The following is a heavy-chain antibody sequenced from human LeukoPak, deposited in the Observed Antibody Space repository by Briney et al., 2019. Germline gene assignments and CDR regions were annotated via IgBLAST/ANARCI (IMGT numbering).Heavy chain of an antibody. V-gene: IGHV4-59*11. J-gene: IGHJ5*01. Sequence: SETLSLTCAVSGGAISGHYWNWIRQPPGKGLEGIGYISHSGYTSYKPSLKSRVTIGVDTSTNQVSLELSSVSAGDTAVYYCARRGESSGWSFWLDSWGQGALVIVSS. D-gene: IGHD6-13*01. CDR1: GGAISGHY. CDR3: ARRGESSGWSFWLDS. CDR2: ISHSGYT.